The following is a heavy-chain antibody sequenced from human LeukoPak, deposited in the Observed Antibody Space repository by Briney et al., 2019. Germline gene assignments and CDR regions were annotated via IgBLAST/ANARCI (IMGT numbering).Heavy chain of an antibody. CDR1: GFTFSSYC. V-gene: IGHV3-7*03. D-gene: IGHD4-23*01. CDR3: GRVVAYGGNSQSAFEI. CDR2: IRQDGSEE. Sequence: GGSLRLSCAASGFTFSSYCMSWVRQAPGKGLEWVANIRQDGSEEYYVDSVKGRFTISRDNANKSLYLQMNSLRADDTAVYYLGRVVAYGGNSQSAFEISGEGAMFIVSS. J-gene: IGHJ3*02.